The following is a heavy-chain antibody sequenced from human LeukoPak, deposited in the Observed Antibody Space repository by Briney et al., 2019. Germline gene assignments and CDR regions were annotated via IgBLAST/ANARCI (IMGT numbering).Heavy chain of an antibody. J-gene: IGHJ4*02. V-gene: IGHV4-30-4*01. CDR2: IYYSGST. D-gene: IGHD2-2*02. Sequence: SEILSLTCTVSGGSISSGDYYWSWIRQPPGKGLEWIGYIYYSGSTYYNPSLKSRVTISVDTSKNQFSLKLSSVTAADTAVYYCAPHCSSTSCYTGYWGQGTLVTVSS. CDR3: APHCSSTSCYTGY. CDR1: GGSISSGDYY.